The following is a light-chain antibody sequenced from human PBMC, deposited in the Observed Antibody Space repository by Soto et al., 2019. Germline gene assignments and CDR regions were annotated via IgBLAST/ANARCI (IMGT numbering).Light chain of an antibody. CDR3: CSYAGSSTHVV. V-gene: IGLV2-23*02. J-gene: IGLJ2*01. CDR2: EVN. Sequence: QSALTQPASVSGSPGQSITISCTGTSSDVGSYNLVSWYQHHPGKAPKLMISEVNKRPSGVSNRFSGSKSGNTASLTISGLQAEDEADYYCCSYAGSSTHVVFGGGTKLTVL. CDR1: SSDVGSYNL.